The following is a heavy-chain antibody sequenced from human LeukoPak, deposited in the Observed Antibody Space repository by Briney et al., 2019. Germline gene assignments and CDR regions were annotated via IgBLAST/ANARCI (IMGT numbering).Heavy chain of an antibody. CDR2: IDIGGGTT. J-gene: IGHJ4*02. V-gene: IGHV3-23*01. D-gene: IGHD1-26*01. Sequence: GGSLRLSCAASGFTVSTYAMSWVRQAPGMGLQLVSAIDIGGGTTYSADSVKGRFTISRDNSKNTLYLQMDSLRAEDTAVCFCAKDYRGSFTDWGQGTLVTVSS. CDR1: GFTVSTYA. CDR3: AKDYRGSFTD.